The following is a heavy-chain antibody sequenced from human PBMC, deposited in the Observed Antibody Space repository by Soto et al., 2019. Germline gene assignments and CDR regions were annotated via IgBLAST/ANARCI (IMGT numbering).Heavy chain of an antibody. CDR2: IVVGSGNT. J-gene: IGHJ3*02. CDR1: GFTFTSSA. V-gene: IGHV1-58*01. D-gene: IGHD1-26*01. CDR3: AAVGATQTWDAFDI. Sequence: SVKVSCKASGFTFTSSAVQWVRQARGQRLEWIGWIVVGSGNTNYAQKFQERVTITRDMSTSTAYMELSSLRSEDTAVYYCAAVGATQTWDAFDIWGQGTMVTVS.